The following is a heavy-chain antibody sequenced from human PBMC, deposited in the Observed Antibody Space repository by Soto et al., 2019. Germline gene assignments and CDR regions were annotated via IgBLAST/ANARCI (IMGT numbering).Heavy chain of an antibody. V-gene: IGHV3-7*01. CDR3: ARSFRYCSSTSCYYFDY. J-gene: IGHJ4*02. Sequence: GGSLRLSCAASGFTFSSYWMSWVRQAPGKGLEWVANIKQDGSEKYYVDSVKGRFTISRDNAKNSLYLQMNSLRAEDTAVYYYARSFRYCSSTSCYYFDYWGQGTLVTVSS. CDR2: IKQDGSEK. D-gene: IGHD2-2*01. CDR1: GFTFSSYW.